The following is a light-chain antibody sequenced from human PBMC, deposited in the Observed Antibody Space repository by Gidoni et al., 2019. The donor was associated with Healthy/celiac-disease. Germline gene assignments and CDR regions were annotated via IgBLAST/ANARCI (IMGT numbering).Light chain of an antibody. Sequence: SVLPPPPSTSSAPGQKVTSSCSGSSSNIGINYVSWYQQLPGTARKLLIYDNNKRPAGIPDRFSGSKSGTSATLGITGLQTGDEADYYCGTWDSSLSAVFGGGTKLTVL. J-gene: IGLJ3*02. CDR1: SSNIGINY. CDR2: DNN. CDR3: GTWDSSLSAV. V-gene: IGLV1-51*01.